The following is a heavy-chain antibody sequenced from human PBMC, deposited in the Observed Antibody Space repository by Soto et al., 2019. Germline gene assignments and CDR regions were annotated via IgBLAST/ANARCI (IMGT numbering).Heavy chain of an antibody. J-gene: IGHJ5*02. D-gene: IGHD3-10*01. CDR3: AKDISSIWFGELSRWFDP. CDR2: ISWNSGSI. Sequence: VQLVESGGGLVQPGRSLRLSCAASGFTFDDYAMHWVRQAPGKGLEWVSGISWNSGSIGYADSVKGRFTISRDNAKNSLYLQMNSLRAEDTALYYCAKDISSIWFGELSRWFDPWGQGTLVTVSS. V-gene: IGHV3-9*01. CDR1: GFTFDDYA.